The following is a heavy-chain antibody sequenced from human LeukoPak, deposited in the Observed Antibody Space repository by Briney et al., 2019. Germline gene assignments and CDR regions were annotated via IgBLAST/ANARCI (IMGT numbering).Heavy chain of an antibody. V-gene: IGHV3-66*01. CDR1: RFTVSDKY. CDR3: ASFDGKHDTFDI. J-gene: IGHJ3*02. D-gene: IGHD1-26*01. Sequence: GGSLRLSCAASRFTVSDKYMSWVRQAPGKGLEWVSVIYSDGTTYYADSVKGRFTISRDNSKNTLYLQMNSLRAEDTAVYYCASFDGKHDTFDIWGQGTMVTVSS. CDR2: IYSDGTT.